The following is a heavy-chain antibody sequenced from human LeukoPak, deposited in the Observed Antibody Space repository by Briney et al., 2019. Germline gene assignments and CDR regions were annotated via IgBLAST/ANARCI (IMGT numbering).Heavy chain of an antibody. CDR3: ARVRVGWFDP. V-gene: IGHV3-30*04. CDR2: ISYDGSNK. Sequence: GGSLRLSCAASGFTFSSYAMHWVRQAPGKGLEWVAAISYDGSNKYYADSVKGRFTISRDNSKNTLYLQMNSLRAEDTAVYYCARVRVGWFDPWGQGTLVTVSS. CDR1: GFTFSSYA. J-gene: IGHJ5*02.